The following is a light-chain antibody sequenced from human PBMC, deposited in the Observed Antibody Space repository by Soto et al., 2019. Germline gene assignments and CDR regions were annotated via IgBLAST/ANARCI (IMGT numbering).Light chain of an antibody. J-gene: IGKJ1*01. CDR1: QTVSSQ. CDR2: GAS. V-gene: IGKV3-20*01. Sequence: VLTQSPATLSLSPGERATLSCRASQTVSSQLAWYQQKPGQAPRLFIYGASSRATGIPDRFSGSGSGTDFTLTISRLEPEDFAVYYCQQYGSAPRTFGQGTKVDIK. CDR3: QQYGSAPRT.